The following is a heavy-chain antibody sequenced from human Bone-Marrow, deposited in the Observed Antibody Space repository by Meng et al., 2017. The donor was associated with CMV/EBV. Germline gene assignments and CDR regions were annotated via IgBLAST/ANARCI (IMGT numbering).Heavy chain of an antibody. CDR3: AKAIEQWLVARKYWYFDV. V-gene: IGHV3-23*01. CDR1: FTFRSYV. Sequence: FTFRSYVMSWVRQAPGKGLEWVSGISGSGGSTYYADSVKGRVTISRDNSKNRLYLQMNSLTAADTAVYYCAKAIEQWLVARKYWYFDVWGRGTLVTVSS. J-gene: IGHJ2*01. D-gene: IGHD6-19*01. CDR2: ISGSGGST.